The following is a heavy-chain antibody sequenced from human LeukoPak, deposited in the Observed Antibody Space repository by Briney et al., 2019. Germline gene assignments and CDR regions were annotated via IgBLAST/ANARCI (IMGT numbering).Heavy chain of an antibody. J-gene: IGHJ4*02. CDR2: IKEDGSEK. D-gene: IGHD2/OR15-2a*01. Sequence: GGSLRLSCAASGFTLSTYWMSWVRQAPGKGLECVANIKEDGSEKYYVDSVKGRFTISRDDAKNSLYLQMNSLRAEDTALYYCARLNRGYCYGTTCYMEPGAGHWGQGTLVTVSS. CDR1: GFTLSTYW. CDR3: ARLNRGYCYGTTCYMEPGAGH. V-gene: IGHV3-7*01.